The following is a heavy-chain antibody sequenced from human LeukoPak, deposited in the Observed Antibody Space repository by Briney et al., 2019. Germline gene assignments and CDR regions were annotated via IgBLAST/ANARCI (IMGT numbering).Heavy chain of an antibody. J-gene: IGHJ5*02. CDR1: GFTFSSYE. CDR2: ISSSGGTI. Sequence: PGGSLRLACEASGFTFSSYEMNWVRQAPGKGLEWVSYISSSGGTIYYADSVKGRFTISRDNAKNSLYLQMNSLRAEDTAVYYCARRDYDILTGYYLWGQGTLVTVSS. D-gene: IGHD3-9*01. V-gene: IGHV3-48*03. CDR3: ARRDYDILTGYYL.